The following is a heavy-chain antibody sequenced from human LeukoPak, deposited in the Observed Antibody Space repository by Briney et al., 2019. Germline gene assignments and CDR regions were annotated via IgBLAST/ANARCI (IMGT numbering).Heavy chain of an antibody. J-gene: IGHJ4*02. CDR2: ISVYNGNT. V-gene: IGHV1-18*01. D-gene: IGHD3-10*01. Sequence: ASVKVSCKASGYTITNYGFNWVRQAPGQGLEWMGWISVYNGNTNYAQKFQGRVTMTTDTSTSTAYMEVRSLRSDDTAVYYCARSGGPFDYWGQGTLVTVSS. CDR3: ARSGGPFDY. CDR1: GYTITNYG.